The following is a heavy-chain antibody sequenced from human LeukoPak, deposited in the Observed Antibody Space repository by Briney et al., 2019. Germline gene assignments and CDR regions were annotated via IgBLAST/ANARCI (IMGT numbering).Heavy chain of an antibody. V-gene: IGHV1-69*13. Sequence: GASVKVSCKASGGTFISYAISWVRQAPGQGLERMGGIIPIFGTTNYAQKFQGRVTITADESTSTAYMELSSLRSEDTAVYYCARDFYYYGSGSYSGFWGQGTLVTVSS. CDR1: GGTFISYA. CDR2: IIPIFGTT. CDR3: ARDFYYYGSGSYSGF. J-gene: IGHJ4*02. D-gene: IGHD3-10*01.